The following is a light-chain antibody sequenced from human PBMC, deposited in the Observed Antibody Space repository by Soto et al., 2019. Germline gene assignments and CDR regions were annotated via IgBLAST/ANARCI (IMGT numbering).Light chain of an antibody. Sequence: QAVVTHEPSLTVSPGRTVTLTFGSTTGAVSSGHHTYWFQQKPVQAPRTLIYDTNNKHSLTPSRFSCSLLGGKDSLTLSGAQPEDEAEYYCLLSYSGSYVFGRGTRSPS. V-gene: IGLV7-46*01. CDR1: TGAVSSGHH. CDR2: DTN. J-gene: IGLJ1*01. CDR3: LLSYSGSYV.